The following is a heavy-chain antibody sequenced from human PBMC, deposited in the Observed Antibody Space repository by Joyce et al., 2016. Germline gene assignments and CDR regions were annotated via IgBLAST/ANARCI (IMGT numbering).Heavy chain of an antibody. D-gene: IGHD3-16*01. V-gene: IGHV3-66*02. CDR1: GFTVSSNF. J-gene: IGHJ6*02. Sequence: EVQLVESGGGLVQPGGSLRLSCAASGFTVSSNFMSWVRQAPGKGLEWVSVSYSGGSTNYADSVKGRFAISRDNSKNTLYLQMNSLRADDTAVYYCARDRVSSVYYYGMDVWGQGTTVTVSS. CDR3: ARDRVSSVYYYGMDV. CDR2: SYSGGST.